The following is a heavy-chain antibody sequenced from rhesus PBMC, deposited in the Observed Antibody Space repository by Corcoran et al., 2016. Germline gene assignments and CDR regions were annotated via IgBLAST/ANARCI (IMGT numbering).Heavy chain of an antibody. Sequence: QLQLQESGPGLVKPSETLSVTCAVSGGSISSSYWSWIRQAPGKGLAWIGHIHGSGSSTNSNPSLKSPVTLSVDTSKNQLSLQLSSVTAADTAVYYCASGGMSDWYFELWGPGTPITISS. J-gene: IGHJ2*01. CDR3: ASGGMSDWYFEL. CDR1: GGSISSSY. V-gene: IGHV4-169*02. CDR2: IHGSGSST. D-gene: IGHD1-32*01.